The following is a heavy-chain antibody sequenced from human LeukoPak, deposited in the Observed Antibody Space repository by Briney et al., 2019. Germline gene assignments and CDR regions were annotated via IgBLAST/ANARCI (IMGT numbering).Heavy chain of an antibody. V-gene: IGHV4-34*01. CDR3: ARAHRLLYYYGMDV. Sequence: PSETLSLTCAVYGGSFSGYYWSWIRQPPGKGLEWIGEINHSGSTNYNPSLKSRVTISVDTSKNQFSLKLSSVTAADTAVYYCARAHRLLYYYGMDVWGQGTTVTVSS. D-gene: IGHD2-15*01. CDR1: GGSFSGYY. J-gene: IGHJ6*02. CDR2: INHSGST.